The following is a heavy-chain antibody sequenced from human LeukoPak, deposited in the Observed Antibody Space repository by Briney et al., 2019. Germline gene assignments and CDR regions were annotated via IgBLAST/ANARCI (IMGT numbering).Heavy chain of an antibody. J-gene: IGHJ4*02. D-gene: IGHD4-11*01. V-gene: IGHV1-2*02. CDR2: INPNSGVT. CDR1: GYTFTGPY. Sequence: GASVKVSCKASGYTFTGPYIHWMRQAPGQGLEWMGWINPNSGVTNYAQKFQGRVTLTRDTPISTAYMEVSRLRSDDTAVYYCARAHMTTVTLGDYWGQGTLVTVSS. CDR3: ARAHMTTVTLGDY.